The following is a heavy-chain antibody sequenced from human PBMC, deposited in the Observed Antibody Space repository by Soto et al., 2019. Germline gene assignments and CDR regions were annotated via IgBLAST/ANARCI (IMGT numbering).Heavy chain of an antibody. CDR3: ARVGYSSNWPLLFNWFDP. J-gene: IGHJ5*02. Sequence: GASVKVSCKVSGYTLTELSMHWVRQAPGKGLEWMGGFDPEDGETIYAQKFQGRVTMTEDTSTDTAYMELSSLRTEDTAVYYCARVGYSSNWPLLFNWFDPWGQGTLVTVSS. V-gene: IGHV1-24*01. CDR1: GYTLTELS. D-gene: IGHD6-13*01. CDR2: FDPEDGET.